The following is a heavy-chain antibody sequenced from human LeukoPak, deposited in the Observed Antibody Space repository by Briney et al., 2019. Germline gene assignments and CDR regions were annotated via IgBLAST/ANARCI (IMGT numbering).Heavy chain of an antibody. D-gene: IGHD6-19*01. V-gene: IGHV4-38-2*02. J-gene: IGHJ3*02. CDR1: GYSISSGYY. Sequence: SETLSLTCTVSGYSISSGYYWGWIRQPPGKGLEWIGSIYHSGSTYYNPSLKSRVTISVDTSKNQFSLKLSSVTAADTAVYYCASIAVAGARGAFDIWGQGQWSPSLQ. CDR3: ASIAVAGARGAFDI. CDR2: IYHSGST.